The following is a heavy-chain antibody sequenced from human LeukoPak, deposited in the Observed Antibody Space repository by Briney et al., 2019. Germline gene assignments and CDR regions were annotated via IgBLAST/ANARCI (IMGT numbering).Heavy chain of an antibody. Sequence: GGSLRLSCAASGFTFSTYAMHWVRQAPGKGLEWVAVISYDGSSKYYADSVKGRFTISRDNSKNTLYLQMNSLRAEDTAVYYCAKIGGNVVFWGQGTLVTVSS. CDR1: GFTFSTYA. CDR3: AKIGGNVVF. V-gene: IGHV3-30*04. D-gene: IGHD4-23*01. J-gene: IGHJ4*02. CDR2: ISYDGSSK.